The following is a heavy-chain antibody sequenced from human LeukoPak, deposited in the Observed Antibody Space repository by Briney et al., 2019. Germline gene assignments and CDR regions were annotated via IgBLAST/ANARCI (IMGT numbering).Heavy chain of an antibody. J-gene: IGHJ4*02. Sequence: SETLSLTCTVSGGSFTTYYWSWIRQPAGRGLEWIGHIDSSGTTNYNPSLKSRVTISVDTSKNQFSLKLSSVTAADTAVYYCARQRYWGQGTLVTVSS. CDR3: ARQRY. CDR1: GGSFTTYY. V-gene: IGHV4-4*07. CDR2: IDSSGTT.